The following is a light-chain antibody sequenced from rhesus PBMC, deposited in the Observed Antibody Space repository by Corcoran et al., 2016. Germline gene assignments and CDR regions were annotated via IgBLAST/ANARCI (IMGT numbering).Light chain of an antibody. CDR3: TTWDDSLRGYI. J-gene: IGLJ1*01. CDR1: SSNIGSNI. Sequence: QSVLTQPPSASEAARKSVTISCSGSSSNIGSNIVSWYQQLPGAAPKLLIYSNDQRSSGVSDRFSGSKSGTSASLAISGLQTEDEAHYYCTTWDDSLRGYIFGDGTRLTVL. V-gene: IGLV1-60*01. CDR2: SND.